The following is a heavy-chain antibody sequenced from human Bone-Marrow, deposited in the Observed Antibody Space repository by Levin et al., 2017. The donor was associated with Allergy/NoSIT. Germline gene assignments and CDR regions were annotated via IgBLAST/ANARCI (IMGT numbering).Heavy chain of an antibody. V-gene: IGHV3-15*01. Sequence: GGSLRLSCTASGISFSGYWMSWVRQAPGKGLEWVGRVKSETDGGTTDYAAPVKGRFTISRDDSKKTLYLQMNSLKSEDTAVYFCARIGGLYNIDYWGQGTLVTVSS. CDR1: GISFSGYW. D-gene: IGHD1-1*01. CDR3: ARIGGLYNIDY. J-gene: IGHJ4*02. CDR2: VKSETDGGTT.